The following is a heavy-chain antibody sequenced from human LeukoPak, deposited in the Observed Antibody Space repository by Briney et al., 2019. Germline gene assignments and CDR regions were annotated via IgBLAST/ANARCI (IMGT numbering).Heavy chain of an antibody. V-gene: IGHV4-4*02. CDR2: IYHSGST. Sequence: SETLSLTSAVSGGPISSSNWWSWVRQPPGKGLEWIGEIYHSGSTNYNPSLKSRVTISVDKSKNQFSLKLSSVTAADTAVYYCAREGAVAGHFYYAMDVWGKGTTVTVSS. CDR1: GGPISSSNW. J-gene: IGHJ6*04. D-gene: IGHD6-19*01. CDR3: AREGAVAGHFYYAMDV.